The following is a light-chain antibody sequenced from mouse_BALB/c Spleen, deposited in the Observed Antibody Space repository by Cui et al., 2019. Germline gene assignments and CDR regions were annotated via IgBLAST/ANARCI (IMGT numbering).Light chain of an antibody. J-gene: IGKJ5*01. CDR1: PSLSSSY. CDR2: STS. CDR3: HQWSSYPLT. Sequence: QLVLTQSPAIMSASPGEKVTLTCSASPSLSSSYLYWYQQKPGSSPKLWIYSTSNLASGVPARFSGSGSGTSYSLTISSMEAEDAASYFCHQWSSYPLTFGGGTKLELK. V-gene: IGKV4-79*01.